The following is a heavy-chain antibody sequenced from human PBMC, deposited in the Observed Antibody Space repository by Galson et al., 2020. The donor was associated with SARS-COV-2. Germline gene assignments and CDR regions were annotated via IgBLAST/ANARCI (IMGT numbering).Heavy chain of an antibody. J-gene: IGHJ4*02. CDR1: GGSISSGEYF. CDR3: ARETPSWSYGDHDY. D-gene: IGHD4-17*01. Sequence: SQTLSLTCSVSGGSISSGEYFWSWIRQPPGQGLEWIGCIYNSGSGSTFYNPSLKSRVTISLDTSKNQFSLTLSSVTAADTAVYYCARETPSWSYGDHDYWGQGTLVTVSS. V-gene: IGHV4-30-4*01. CDR2: IYNSGSGST.